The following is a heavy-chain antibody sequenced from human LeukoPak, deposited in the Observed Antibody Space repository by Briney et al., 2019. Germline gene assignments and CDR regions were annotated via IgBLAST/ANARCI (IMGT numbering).Heavy chain of an antibody. CDR1: GYTFTTYW. J-gene: IGHJ3*02. CDR2: IYHRDCDT. V-gene: IGHV5-51*01. CDR3: ARHGGGFDI. Sequence: GESLQISCKGSGYTFTTYWSAWVRRMPGKGRELMGIIYHRDCDTRYSPSFQRHVAFSAHKSITTAYLQWSSLKASDTAMYYCARHGGGFDIWGQGTMVTVSS. D-gene: IGHD3-16*01.